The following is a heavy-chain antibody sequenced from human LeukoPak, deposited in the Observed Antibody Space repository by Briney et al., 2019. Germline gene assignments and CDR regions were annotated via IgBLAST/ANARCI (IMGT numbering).Heavy chain of an antibody. CDR3: ARAWGYSDSSGYPLDY. CDR1: GFTFSSYA. D-gene: IGHD3-22*01. V-gene: IGHV3-64*01. CDR2: ISSNGGST. J-gene: IGHJ4*02. Sequence: PGGSLRLSCAASGFTFSSYAMHWVRQAPGKGLEYVSAISSNGGSTYYANSVKGRFTISRDNSKNTLYLQMGSLRAEDMAVYHCARAWGYSDSSGYPLDYWGQGTLVTVSS.